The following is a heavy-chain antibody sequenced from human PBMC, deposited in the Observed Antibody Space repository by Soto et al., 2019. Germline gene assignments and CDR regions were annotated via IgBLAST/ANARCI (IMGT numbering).Heavy chain of an antibody. CDR3: ARDDDSSGYYSYFGC. CDR2: IQSDGSKE. D-gene: IGHD3-22*01. Sequence: LRLYCAASGFTFTFYGMHWVRQAPGKGLEWVAGIQSDGSKEYYPDSVKGRFIVSRDNSKNTLDLQMNSVRAEDTAVYYCARDDDSSGYYSYFGCWGQGTVVTVSS. CDR1: GFTFTFYG. J-gene: IGHJ4*02. V-gene: IGHV3-33*01.